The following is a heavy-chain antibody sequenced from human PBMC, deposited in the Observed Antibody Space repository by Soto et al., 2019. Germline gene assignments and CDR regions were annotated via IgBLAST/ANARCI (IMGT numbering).Heavy chain of an antibody. CDR2: IIPILGIA. D-gene: IGHD6-6*01. V-gene: IGHV1-69*04. J-gene: IGHJ1*01. Sequence: ASVKVSCKASGGTFSSYAISWVRQAPGQGLEWMGRIIPILGIANYAQKFQGRVTITADKSTSTAYMELSSLRSEDTAVYYCARDQIAARPRYFQHWGQGTLVTVSS. CDR1: GGTFSSYA. CDR3: ARDQIAARPRYFQH.